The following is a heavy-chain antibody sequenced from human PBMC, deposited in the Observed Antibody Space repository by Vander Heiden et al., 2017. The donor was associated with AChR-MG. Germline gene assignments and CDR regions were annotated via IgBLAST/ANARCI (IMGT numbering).Heavy chain of an antibody. CDR1: GLTFSSYA. CDR2: ISSSGGST. V-gene: IGHV3-23*01. CDR3: AKDLITFGGVIVNAFDI. D-gene: IGHD3-16*02. J-gene: IGHJ3*02. Sequence: EVQPLESGGGLVQPGGSLRLSCAASGLTFSSYAMSWVCQAQGKGLEWVAAISSSGGSTYYADSGKGRFTIYRDNSKNTLYLQMNSLRAEDTAVYYCAKDLITFGGVIVNAFDIWGQGTMVTVSS.